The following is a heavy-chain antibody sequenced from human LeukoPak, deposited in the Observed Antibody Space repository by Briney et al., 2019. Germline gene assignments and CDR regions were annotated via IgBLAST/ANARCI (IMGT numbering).Heavy chain of an antibody. CDR1: GGTFSSYA. V-gene: IGHV1-69*01. J-gene: IGHJ4*02. CDR3: ARKRGYSYGPFDY. D-gene: IGHD5-18*01. Sequence: ASVTVSCKASGGTFSSYAISWVRQAPGQGLEWMGGIIPIFGTANYAQKFQGRVTITADESTSTAYMELSSLRSEDTAVYYCARKRGYSYGPFDYWGQGTLVTVSS. CDR2: IIPIFGTA.